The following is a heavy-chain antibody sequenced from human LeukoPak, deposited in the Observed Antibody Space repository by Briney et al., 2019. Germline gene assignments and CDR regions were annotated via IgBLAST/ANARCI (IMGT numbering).Heavy chain of an antibody. D-gene: IGHD3-10*01. CDR3: AKNTWKSSDSGRGRMDV. CDR2: IGVGGRPT. V-gene: IGHV3-48*01. Sequence: PGGSPRLSCAASGFSFSHYSMTWARQASGKGLEWISYIGVGGRPTNYADSVKARFTISRDDAQNSLYLQMNSLRAEDTAVYYCAKNTWKSSDSGRGRMDVWGQGTTVTVSS. CDR1: GFSFSHYS. J-gene: IGHJ6*02.